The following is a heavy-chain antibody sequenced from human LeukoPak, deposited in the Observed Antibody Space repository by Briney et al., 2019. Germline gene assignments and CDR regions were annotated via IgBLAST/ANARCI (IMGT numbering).Heavy chain of an antibody. CDR3: AVYGSGFFP. V-gene: IGHV3-11*04. CDR1: GFIFSDYY. CDR2: ISSGGSTI. Sequence: GGSLRLSCAASGFIFSDYYMSWIRQAPGKGLEWLSFISSGGSTIYYADSVKGRFTISRDNAQNSLYLQMNSLRAEDTAVYYCAVYGSGFFPWGKGTTVTISS. D-gene: IGHD3-10*01. J-gene: IGHJ6*04.